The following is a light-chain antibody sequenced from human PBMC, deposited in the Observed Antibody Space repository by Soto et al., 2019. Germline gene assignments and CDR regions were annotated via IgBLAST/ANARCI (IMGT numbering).Light chain of an antibody. CDR1: QNVGTY. CDR2: AAS. J-gene: IGKJ4*01. Sequence: DIQMTQSPSSLSASVGDRITITCRASQNVGTYLSWYQQRSGKAPKLLIYAASNLQSGVSSRFSGSGSGTDFTLAISSLQPEDCATYFCQQRYNTSLTFGGGTKVEI. CDR3: QQRYNTSLT. V-gene: IGKV1-39*01.